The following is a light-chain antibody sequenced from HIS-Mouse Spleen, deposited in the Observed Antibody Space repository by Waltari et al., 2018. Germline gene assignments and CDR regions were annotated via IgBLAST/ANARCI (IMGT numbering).Light chain of an antibody. CDR3: CSYAGSYTYV. J-gene: IGLJ1*01. V-gene: IGLV2-11*01. Sequence: QSALTQPRSVSGSPGQSVTIPCTGTSSAVGGHNYVSWNQQHPGKAPTLMIYEVSKRPSGVPDRFSGSKSGNTASLTISGLQAEDEADYYCCSYAGSYTYVFGTGTKVTVL. CDR2: EVS. CDR1: SSAVGGHNY.